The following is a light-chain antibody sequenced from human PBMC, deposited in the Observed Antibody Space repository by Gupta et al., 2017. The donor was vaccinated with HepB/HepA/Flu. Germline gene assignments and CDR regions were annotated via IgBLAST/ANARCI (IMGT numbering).Light chain of an antibody. Sequence: DIQMTQSASSLSASVVDRVTITCRASQSISSYLNWYQQKPGKAPKRLIYAASSLQSGVPSRFSGSGSGTDVTLTISSRQPEDFATYYCQQSYSTLLFTFGHGTKVDIK. CDR1: QSISSY. V-gene: IGKV1-39*01. CDR3: QQSYSTLLFT. CDR2: AAS. J-gene: IGKJ3*01.